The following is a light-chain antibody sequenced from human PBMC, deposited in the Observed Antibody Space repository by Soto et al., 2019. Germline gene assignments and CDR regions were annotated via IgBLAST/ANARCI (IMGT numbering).Light chain of an antibody. CDR1: QGISSH. CDR3: QHLNAFPLT. Sequence: DIQMTQSPSSLSASVGARVAVTCRASQGISSHLAWYQQKPVKAPKVLIYAASTLQSGVPSRFSGRGSGTEFTLTIISLQPEDFATYYCQHLNAFPLTFGGGTKVDI. CDR2: AAS. V-gene: IGKV1-9*01. J-gene: IGKJ4*01.